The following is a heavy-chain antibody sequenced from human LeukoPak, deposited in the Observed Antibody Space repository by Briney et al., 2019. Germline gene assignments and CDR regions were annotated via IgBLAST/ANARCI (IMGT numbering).Heavy chain of an antibody. V-gene: IGHV3-23*01. Sequence: GGSLRLSCAASGFTFSSYAMSWVRQAPGKGLEWVSAISGSGGSTYYADSVKGRFTISRDNSKNTLYLQMNSLRAEDTAVYYCAKSGDYGDYVVYFAYWSQGALVTVSS. J-gene: IGHJ4*02. D-gene: IGHD4-17*01. CDR1: GFTFSSYA. CDR3: AKSGDYGDYVVYFAY. CDR2: ISGSGGST.